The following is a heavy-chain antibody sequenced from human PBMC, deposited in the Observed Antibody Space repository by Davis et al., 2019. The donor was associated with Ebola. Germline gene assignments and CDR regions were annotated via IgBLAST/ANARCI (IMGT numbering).Heavy chain of an antibody. J-gene: IGHJ3*02. V-gene: IGHV4-59*01. CDR3: AREPNGDYDAFDI. CDR1: GGSISSYY. CDR2: IYYSGST. D-gene: IGHD4-17*01. Sequence: SETLSLTCTVSGGSISSYYWSWIRQPPGKGLEWIGYIYYSGSTNYNPSLKSRVTISVDTSKNQFSLKLSSVTAAETAVYYCAREPNGDYDAFDIWGQGTMVTVSS.